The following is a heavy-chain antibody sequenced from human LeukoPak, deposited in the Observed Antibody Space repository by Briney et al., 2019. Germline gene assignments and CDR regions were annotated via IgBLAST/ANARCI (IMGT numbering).Heavy chain of an antibody. CDR3: ARGPKSGSDAFDI. CDR2: IYSGGST. J-gene: IGHJ3*02. Sequence: PGGSLRLSCAASGFTVSSNYMSWVRQAPGKGLEWVSVIYSGGSTYYADSVKGRFTISRDNSKNTLYLQMNSLRAEDTAVYYCARGPKSGSDAFDIWGQGTMVTVSS. CDR1: GFTVSSNY. V-gene: IGHV3-66*01. D-gene: IGHD3-3*01.